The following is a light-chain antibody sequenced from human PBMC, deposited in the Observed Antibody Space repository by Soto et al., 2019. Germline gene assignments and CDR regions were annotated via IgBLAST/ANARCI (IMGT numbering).Light chain of an antibody. CDR3: RSYEGSSNV. CDR1: SSDVGGYNY. J-gene: IGLJ1*01. V-gene: IGLV2-8*01. CDR2: EVN. Sequence: QSALTQPPSASGSPGQSVAISCTGTSSDVGGYNYVSWYQQHPGKAPKLMIYEVNKRPSGVPDRFSGSKSGNTASLTVSGLQAEDEADYSCRSYEGSSNVFGTGTKLTVL.